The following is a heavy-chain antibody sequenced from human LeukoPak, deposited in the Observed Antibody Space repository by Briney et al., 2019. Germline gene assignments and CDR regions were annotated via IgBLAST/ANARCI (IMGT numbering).Heavy chain of an antibody. J-gene: IGHJ4*02. D-gene: IGHD6-6*01. V-gene: IGHV4-59*01. Sequence: KSSETLSLTFTVSGGSISSYYWSWIRQPPGKGLEWIGYIYYSGSTNYNPSLKSRVTISVDTSKNQFSLKLSSVTAADTAVYYCAREQLGNEGFDYWGQGTLVTVSS. CDR2: IYYSGST. CDR3: AREQLGNEGFDY. CDR1: GGSISSYY.